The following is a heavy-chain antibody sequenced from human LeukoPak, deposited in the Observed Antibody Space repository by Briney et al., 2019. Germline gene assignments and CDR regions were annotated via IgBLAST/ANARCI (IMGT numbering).Heavy chain of an antibody. CDR3: AVLLGGATDSLPFDY. CDR1: GFTFSSYS. J-gene: IGHJ4*02. Sequence: GGSLRLSCAASGFTFSSYSMNWVRQAPGKGLEWVSSISSSSSYIYYADSVKGRFTISRDNAKNSLYLQMNSLRAEDTAVYHCAVLLGGATDSLPFDYWGQGTLVTVSS. D-gene: IGHD2-15*01. V-gene: IGHV3-21*01. CDR2: ISSSSSYI.